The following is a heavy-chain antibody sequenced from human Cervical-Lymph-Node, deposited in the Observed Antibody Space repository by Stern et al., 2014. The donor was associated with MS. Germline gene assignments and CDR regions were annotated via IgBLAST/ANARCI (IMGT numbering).Heavy chain of an antibody. V-gene: IGHV3-23*04. CDR3: AKDVGRFVDTAMEFGY. Sequence: EVQLVESGGGLVQPGGSLRLSCAASGFTFSSYAMSWVRQAPGKGLEWVSAISVSGGSTYYADSVKGRFTISRDNSKNTLYLQMNSLRAEDTAVYYCAKDVGRFVDTAMEFGYWGQGTLVTVSS. CDR1: GFTFSSYA. J-gene: IGHJ4*02. D-gene: IGHD5-18*01. CDR2: ISVSGGST.